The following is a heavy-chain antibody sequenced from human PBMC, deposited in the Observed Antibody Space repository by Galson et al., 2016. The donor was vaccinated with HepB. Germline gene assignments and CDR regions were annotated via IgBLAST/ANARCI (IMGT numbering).Heavy chain of an antibody. CDR2: IGWNGGSL. CDR3: AKDRWDRGSYYGAFDI. CDR1: GFTFHAYA. J-gene: IGHJ3*02. Sequence: SLRLSCAASGFTFHAYAMHWVRHVPGQGLEWVSGIGWNGGSLGSADSVQGRFIIFRDNAENSLYLQMNSLTAEDQAFYYCAKDRWDRGSYYGAFDIWGQGTMVTVSS. V-gene: IGHV3-9*01. D-gene: IGHD1-26*01.